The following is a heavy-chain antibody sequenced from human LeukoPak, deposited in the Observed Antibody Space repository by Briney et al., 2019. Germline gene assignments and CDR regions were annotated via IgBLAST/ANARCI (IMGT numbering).Heavy chain of an antibody. CDR3: ARESRWLQSSDYYYMDV. CDR2: INHSGST. D-gene: IGHD5-24*01. V-gene: IGHV4-34*01. Sequence: SETLSLTCAVYGGSFSGYYWSWIRQPPGKGLEWIGEINHSGSTNYNPSLKSRVTISVDTSKNQFSLKLSSVTAADTAVYYCARESRWLQSSDYYYMDVWGKGTTVTVSS. CDR1: GGSFSGYY. J-gene: IGHJ6*03.